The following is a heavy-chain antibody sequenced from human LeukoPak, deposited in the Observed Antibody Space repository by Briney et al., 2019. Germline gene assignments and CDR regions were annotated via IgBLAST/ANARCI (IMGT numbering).Heavy chain of an antibody. CDR1: GYTSTSYG. D-gene: IGHD3-10*01. V-gene: IGHV1-18*01. CDR2: ISAYNGNT. Sequence: ASVKVSCKASGYTSTSYGISWVRQAPGQGLEWMGWISAYNGNTTYAQKLQGRVTMTTDTSTSTAYMELRSLRSDDTAVYYCASRIVGEDYYGSGSYYPSWGQGTLVTVSS. J-gene: IGHJ4*02. CDR3: ASRIVGEDYYGSGSYYPS.